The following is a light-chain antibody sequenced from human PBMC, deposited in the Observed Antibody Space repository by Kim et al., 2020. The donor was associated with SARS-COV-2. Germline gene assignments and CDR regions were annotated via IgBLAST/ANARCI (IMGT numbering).Light chain of an antibody. Sequence: SPGERATLACRASQSVSSSYVAWYQQKRGQAPRLLIYGASSRATGIPDRFSGSGSCTDFTLTISRLETEDFAVYYCQQYANSPLTFGPGTKVDIK. J-gene: IGKJ3*01. CDR2: GAS. CDR1: QSVSSSY. CDR3: QQYANSPLT. V-gene: IGKV3-20*01.